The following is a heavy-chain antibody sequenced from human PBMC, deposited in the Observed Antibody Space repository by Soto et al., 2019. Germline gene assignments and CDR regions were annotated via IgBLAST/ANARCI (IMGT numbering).Heavy chain of an antibody. J-gene: IGHJ4*02. V-gene: IGHV1-2*04. Sequence: QVQLVQSGAEVKKPGASVKVSCKASGYTFTDYYLHWVRQAPGQGLEWMGWINPNSGGTHYAQKFQGWVTMTRDNSITTAYMELNRLTSADTAVYYCARDWGHYYGSGSFPSPHPSDIWGQGTLVTVSS. CDR1: GYTFTDYY. D-gene: IGHD3-10*01. CDR2: INPNSGGT. CDR3: ARDWGHYYGSGSFPSPHPSDI.